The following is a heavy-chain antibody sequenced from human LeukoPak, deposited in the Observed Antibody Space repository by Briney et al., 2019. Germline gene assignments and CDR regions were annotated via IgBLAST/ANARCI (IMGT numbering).Heavy chain of an antibody. D-gene: IGHD3-22*01. CDR2: ISSSSTYI. V-gene: IGHV3-21*01. Sequence: GGSLRLSCAASGFTFSSYAMSWVRQAPGKGLEWVSSISSSSTYIYYADSVKGRFTISRDNAKNSLFLQMNSLRAEDTAVYYCARDKGSGYDNWFDPWGQGTLVTVSS. CDR1: GFTFSSYA. J-gene: IGHJ5*02. CDR3: ARDKGSGYDNWFDP.